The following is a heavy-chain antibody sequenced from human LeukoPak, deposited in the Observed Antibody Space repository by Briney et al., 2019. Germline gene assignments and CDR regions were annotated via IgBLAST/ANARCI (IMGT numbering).Heavy chain of an antibody. Sequence: ASGKVSCKASGGTLSSYAISWVRQAPGQRLEWMGGIIPIFGTANYAQKFQGRVTITADESTSTAYMELSSLRSEDTAVYYCARGSDGRQNFDYWGQGTLVTVSS. CDR3: ARGSDGRQNFDY. CDR2: IIPIFGTA. J-gene: IGHJ4*02. V-gene: IGHV1-69*13. CDR1: GGTLSSYA.